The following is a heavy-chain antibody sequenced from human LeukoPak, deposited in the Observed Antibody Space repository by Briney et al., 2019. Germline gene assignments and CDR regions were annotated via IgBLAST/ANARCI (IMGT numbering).Heavy chain of an antibody. CDR3: ARFTSASQRYFDH. CDR2: IYYSGST. J-gene: IGHJ4*02. Sequence: TSETLSLTCTVSCGSISSYYWSWIRQPPGKGLECIGYIYYSGSTNYNPSLKSRVTISVDTSKNQFSLNLNSVTAADTAVYFCARFTSASQRYFDHWGQGTLVTVAS. V-gene: IGHV4-59*01. CDR1: CGSISSYY. D-gene: IGHD2-2*01.